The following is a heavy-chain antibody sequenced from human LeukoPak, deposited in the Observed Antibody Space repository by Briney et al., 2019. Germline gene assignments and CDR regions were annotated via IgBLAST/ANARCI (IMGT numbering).Heavy chain of an antibody. CDR1: GFTFSSYS. D-gene: IGHD5-12*01. V-gene: IGHV3-21*01. Sequence: GGSLSLSCAASGFTFSSYSMTWVRPAPGKGLEWVSSISSTTNYIYYADSVRGRFTISRDNAKNSLYLQMNSLRAEDTAVYYCASLRYSGYDVDYRGQGTLVTVSS. J-gene: IGHJ4*02. CDR3: ASLRYSGYDVDY. CDR2: ISSTTNYI.